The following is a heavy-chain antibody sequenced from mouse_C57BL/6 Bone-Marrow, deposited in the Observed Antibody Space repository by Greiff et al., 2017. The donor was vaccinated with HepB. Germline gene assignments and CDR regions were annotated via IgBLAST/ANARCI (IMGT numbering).Heavy chain of an antibody. D-gene: IGHD2-4*01. J-gene: IGHJ4*01. CDR2: ISSGSSTI. V-gene: IGHV5-17*01. CDR3: ARQGLREYYAMDY. CDR1: GFTFSDYG. Sequence: VHVKQSGGGLVKPGGSLKLSCAASGFTFSDYGMHWVRQAPEKGLEWVAYISSGSSTIYYADTVKGRFTISRDNAKNTLFLQMTSLRSEDTAMYYCARQGLREYYAMDYWGQGTSVTVSS.